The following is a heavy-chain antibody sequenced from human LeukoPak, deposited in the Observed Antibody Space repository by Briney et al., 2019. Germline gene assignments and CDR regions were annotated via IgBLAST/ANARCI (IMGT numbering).Heavy chain of an antibody. J-gene: IGHJ4*02. CDR1: GFTLSSYS. D-gene: IGHD2-2*02. Sequence: GGSLRLSCAASGFTLSSYSMNWVRQAPGKGLEWVSSISSTSSYIYYTDSVKGRFTISRDNAKNSLYLQMNSLRAEDTAVYYCASSQASCSTTSCYRYFDYWGQGTLVTVSS. CDR2: ISSTSSYI. V-gene: IGHV3-21*01. CDR3: ASSQASCSTTSCYRYFDY.